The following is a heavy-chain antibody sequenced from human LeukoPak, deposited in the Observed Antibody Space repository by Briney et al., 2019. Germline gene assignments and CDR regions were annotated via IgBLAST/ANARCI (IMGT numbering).Heavy chain of an antibody. Sequence: GGSLRLSCAASGFTCSAYAMSWVRQAPGKGLEWVGYIRSRAYGGAAEYAASVKGRFTIKRDDTKSIAYLQMSSLNIEDTAVYYCAASSGFDYWGQGTLVTVSS. D-gene: IGHD6-25*01. CDR1: GFTCSAYA. V-gene: IGHV3-49*04. J-gene: IGHJ4*02. CDR3: AASSGFDY. CDR2: IRSRAYGGAA.